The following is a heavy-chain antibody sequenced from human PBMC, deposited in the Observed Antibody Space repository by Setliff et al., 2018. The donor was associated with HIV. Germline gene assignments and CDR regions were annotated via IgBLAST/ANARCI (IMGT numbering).Heavy chain of an antibody. CDR1: GGSISSHY. D-gene: IGHD3-3*01. CDR3: ARVHPSSYYDFWSGLTRYYMDV. J-gene: IGHJ6*03. CDR2: IYYSGST. Sequence: TLSLTCTVSGGSISSHYWSWIRQPPGKGLEWIGYIYYSGSTNYNPSLKSRVTISVDTSKNQFSLKLSSVTAADTAVYYCARVHPSSYYDFWSGLTRYYMDVWGKRTTVT. V-gene: IGHV4-59*11.